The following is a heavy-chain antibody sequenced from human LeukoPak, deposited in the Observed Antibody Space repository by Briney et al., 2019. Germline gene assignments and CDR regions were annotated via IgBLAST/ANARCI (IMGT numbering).Heavy chain of an antibody. CDR2: ISYDGSNK. V-gene: IGHV3-30-3*01. CDR1: GFTFSSYA. D-gene: IGHD3-16*01. Sequence: GGSLRLSCAASGFTFSSYAMHWVRQAPGKGLEWVAVISYDGSNKYYADPVKGRFTISRDNSKNTLYLQMNSLRAEDTAVYYCAGRAYIGYWGQGTLVTVSS. CDR3: AGRAYIGY. J-gene: IGHJ4*02.